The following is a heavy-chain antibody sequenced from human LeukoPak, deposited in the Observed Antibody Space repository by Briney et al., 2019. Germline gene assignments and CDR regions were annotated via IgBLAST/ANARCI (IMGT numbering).Heavy chain of an antibody. J-gene: IGHJ3*02. Sequence: EESVKISCKGSGYSFTSYWIGWVRQMPGKGLEWMGIIYPGDSDTRYSPSFQSQVTISADKSISTAYLQWSSLKASDTAMYYCASGIPLDAFDIRGQGTMVTVSS. CDR3: ASGIPLDAFDI. CDR2: IYPGDSDT. CDR1: GYSFTSYW. D-gene: IGHD2-21*01. V-gene: IGHV5-51*01.